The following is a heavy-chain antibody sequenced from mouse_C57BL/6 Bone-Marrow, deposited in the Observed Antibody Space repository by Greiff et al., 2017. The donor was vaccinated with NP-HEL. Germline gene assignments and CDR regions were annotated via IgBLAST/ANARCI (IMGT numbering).Heavy chain of an antibody. CDR3: ARSPLYYGSSYRYFDV. Sequence: VKLMESGAELARPGASVKMSCKASGYTFTSYTMHWVKQRPGQGLEWIGYINPSSGYTKYNQKFKDKATLTADKSSSTAYMQLSSLTSEDSAVYYCARSPLYYGSSYRYFDVWGTGTTVTVSS. V-gene: IGHV1-4*01. D-gene: IGHD1-1*01. CDR1: GYTFTSYT. J-gene: IGHJ1*03. CDR2: INPSSGYT.